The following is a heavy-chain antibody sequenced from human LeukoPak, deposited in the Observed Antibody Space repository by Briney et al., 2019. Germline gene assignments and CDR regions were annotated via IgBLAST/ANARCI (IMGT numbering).Heavy chain of an antibody. V-gene: IGHV3-30*02. CDR1: GFTFSSYG. D-gene: IGHD4-17*01. Sequence: GGSLRLSCAASGFTFSSYGMHWVRQAPGKGLEWVAFIRYDGSNKYYADSVKGRFTISRDNSRNTLYLQMNSLRAEDTAVYYCATDPEVTETIDYWGQGTLVTVSS. CDR3: ATDPEVTETIDY. J-gene: IGHJ4*02. CDR2: IRYDGSNK.